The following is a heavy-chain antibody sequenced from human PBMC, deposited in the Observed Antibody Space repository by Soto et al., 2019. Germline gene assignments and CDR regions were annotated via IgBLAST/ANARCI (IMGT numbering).Heavy chain of an antibody. CDR2: IIPIFGTA. CDR3: ARARTAYYYGMDV. V-gene: IGHV1-69*05. Sequence: ASVKVSCKASGGTFSSYAISWVRQAPGQGLEWMGGIIPIFGTANYAQKFQGRVTMTRNTSISTAYMELSSLRSEDTAVYYCARARTAYYYGMDVWGQGTTVTVSS. J-gene: IGHJ6*02. D-gene: IGHD5-18*01. CDR1: GGTFSSYA.